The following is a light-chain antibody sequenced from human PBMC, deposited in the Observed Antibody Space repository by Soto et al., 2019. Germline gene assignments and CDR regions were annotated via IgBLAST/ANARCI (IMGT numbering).Light chain of an antibody. V-gene: IGLV2-14*01. Sequence: QSALTQPASVSGSPGQSITISCTGTSIDVGGYNYVSRYQQHPGKAPKFMIYEVSNRPSGVSNRFSGSKSGNTASLTISGLQAEDEADYCCSSYTTSSTHWVFGGGTKLTVL. J-gene: IGLJ3*02. CDR2: EVS. CDR1: SIDVGGYNY. CDR3: SSYTTSSTHWV.